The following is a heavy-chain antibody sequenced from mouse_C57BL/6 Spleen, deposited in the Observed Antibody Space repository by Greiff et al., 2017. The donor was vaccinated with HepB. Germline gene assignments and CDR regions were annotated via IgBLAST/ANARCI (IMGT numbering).Heavy chain of an antibody. D-gene: IGHD3-2*02. J-gene: IGHJ3*01. CDR2: IYPGSGNT. CDR1: GYTFTDYY. Sequence: LVESGAELVRPGASVKLSCKASGYTFTDYYINWVKQRPGQGLEWIARIYPGSGNTYYNEKFKGKATLTAEKSSSTAYMQLSSLTSEDSAVYFCARDSSGYVPSWFAYWGQGTLVTVSA. V-gene: IGHV1-76*01. CDR3: ARDSSGYVPSWFAY.